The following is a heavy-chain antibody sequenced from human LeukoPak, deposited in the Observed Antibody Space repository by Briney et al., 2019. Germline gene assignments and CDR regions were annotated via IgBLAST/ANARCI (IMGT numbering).Heavy chain of an antibody. CDR2: IYHTGST. CDR1: YSSSTSGHF. Sequence: SETLSLTCNVSYSSSTSGHFYVWIRQPPGKGLEWIGSIYHTGSTYYSPSLKSRVTISRDTSKNQFSLRLTSVTAADTAVYYCAREEMPGKFDYWGQGTLVTVSS. D-gene: IGHD1-26*01. V-gene: IGHV4-38-2*02. J-gene: IGHJ4*02. CDR3: AREEMPGKFDY.